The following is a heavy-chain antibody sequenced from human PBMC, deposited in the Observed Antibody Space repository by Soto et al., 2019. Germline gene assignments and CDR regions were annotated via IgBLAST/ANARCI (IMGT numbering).Heavy chain of an antibody. V-gene: IGHV4-30-2*01. Sequence: QLQLQESGSGLVKPSQTLSLTCAVSGGSISSGGYSWSSIRQPPGKVLEWIGYIYHSGITYYKPSLKSRVTILVDRSKNPFSLKLSSVTAADTAVYYCARGEVVALGYWGQGTLVTVSS. CDR3: ARGEVVALGY. D-gene: IGHD2-15*01. CDR2: IYHSGIT. J-gene: IGHJ4*02. CDR1: GGSISSGGYS.